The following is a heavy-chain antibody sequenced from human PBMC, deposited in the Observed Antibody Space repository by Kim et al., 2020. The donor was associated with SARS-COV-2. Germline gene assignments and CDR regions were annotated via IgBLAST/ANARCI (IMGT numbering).Heavy chain of an antibody. CDR2: IYSSGST. CDR3: ARPNCSGGWCYSVSWYFDL. CDR1: GGSISSSDYY. Sequence: SETLSLTCAVSGGSISSSDYYWGWIRQPPGKGLEWIGSIYSSGSTYYNPSLSGRVTISLDTSKNHFSLNLGSMTAADTAVYYCARPNCSGGWCYSVSWYFDLWGRGTLVTVSS. V-gene: IGHV4-39*02. J-gene: IGHJ2*01. D-gene: IGHD2-15*01.